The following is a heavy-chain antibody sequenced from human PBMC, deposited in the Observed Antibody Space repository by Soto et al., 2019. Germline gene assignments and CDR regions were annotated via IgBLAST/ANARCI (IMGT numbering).Heavy chain of an antibody. Sequence: EVQLLESGGGLVQPGGSLRLSCAASGFTFSSYAMSWVRQAPGKGLEWVSAISGSGGSTYYADSVKGRFTISRDNSKNPLYLQMNSLRAEDTAVYYCAKSALRGAPQFDYYYYMDVWGKGTTVTVSS. CDR2: ISGSGGST. CDR3: AKSALRGAPQFDYYYYMDV. J-gene: IGHJ6*03. D-gene: IGHD3-10*01. CDR1: GFTFSSYA. V-gene: IGHV3-23*01.